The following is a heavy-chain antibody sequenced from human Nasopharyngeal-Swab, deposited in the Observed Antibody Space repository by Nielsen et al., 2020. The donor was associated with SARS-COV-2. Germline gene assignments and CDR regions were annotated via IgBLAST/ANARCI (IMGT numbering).Heavy chain of an antibody. Sequence: GGSLRLSCAASGFTFSSYAMSWVRQAPGKGLEWVSAISGSGGSTYCADSVKGRFTISRDNSKNTLYLQMNSLRAEDTAVYYCAKAIVDYCSGGSCYSEYYYYYGMDVWGQGTTVTVSS. D-gene: IGHD2-15*01. J-gene: IGHJ6*02. V-gene: IGHV3-23*01. CDR2: ISGSGGST. CDR3: AKAIVDYCSGGSCYSEYYYYYGMDV. CDR1: GFTFSSYA.